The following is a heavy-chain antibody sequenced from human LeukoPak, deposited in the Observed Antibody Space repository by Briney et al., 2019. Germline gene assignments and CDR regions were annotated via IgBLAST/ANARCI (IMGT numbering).Heavy chain of an antibody. CDR3: ARLGKQQLLYYFDY. Sequence: ASVKVSCTASGCTFTGYYMHWVRQAPGQGLEWMGWINPNSGGTNYAQKFQGRVTMTRDTSISTAYMELSRLRSDDTAVYYCARLGKQQLLYYFDYWGQGTLVTVSS. J-gene: IGHJ4*02. D-gene: IGHD6-13*01. V-gene: IGHV1-2*02. CDR2: INPNSGGT. CDR1: GCTFTGYY.